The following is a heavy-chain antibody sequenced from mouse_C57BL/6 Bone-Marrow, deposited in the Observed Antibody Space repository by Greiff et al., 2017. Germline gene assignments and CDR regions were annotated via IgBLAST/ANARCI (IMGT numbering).Heavy chain of an antibody. J-gene: IGHJ2*01. CDR3: ARSTNLDY. V-gene: IGHV1-76*01. CDR1: GYTFTDYY. CDR2: IYPGSGNT. Sequence: QVQLQQSGAELVRPGASVKLSCKASGYTFTDYYINWVKQRPGQGLEWIARIYPGSGNTYYNEKFKGKATLTAEKSSSTAYMQLSSLTSEDSAVYFWARSTNLDYWGQGTTLTVSS. D-gene: IGHD1-3*01.